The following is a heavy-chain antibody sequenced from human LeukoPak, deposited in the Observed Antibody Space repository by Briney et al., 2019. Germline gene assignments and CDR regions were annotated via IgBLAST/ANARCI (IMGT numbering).Heavy chain of an antibody. V-gene: IGHV4-34*01. CDR3: ASHYYYDSSGYYLDY. CDR1: GGSFSGYY. CDR2: INHSGST. D-gene: IGHD3-22*01. Sequence: SETLSLTCAVYGGSFSGYYWSWIRQPPGKGLEWIGEINHSGSTNYNPSLKSRVTISVDTSKNPFSLKLSSVTAPDTAVYYCASHYYYDSSGYYLDYWGQGTLVTVSS. J-gene: IGHJ4*02.